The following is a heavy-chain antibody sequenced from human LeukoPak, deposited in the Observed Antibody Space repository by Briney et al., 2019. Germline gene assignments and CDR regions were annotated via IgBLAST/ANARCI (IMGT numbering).Heavy chain of an antibody. CDR2: TYYRSKWYS. D-gene: IGHD6-6*01. V-gene: IGHV6-1*01. J-gene: IGHJ4*02. CDR1: GDSVSSNSVA. Sequence: SQTLSLTCAISGDSVSSNSVAWNWIRQSPSRGPEWLGRTYYRSKWYSEYAVSVRSRITINPDTSKNQFSLQLNSVTPEDSAIYYCASLGGSSSGDYWGQGTLVTVSS. CDR3: ASLGGSSSGDY.